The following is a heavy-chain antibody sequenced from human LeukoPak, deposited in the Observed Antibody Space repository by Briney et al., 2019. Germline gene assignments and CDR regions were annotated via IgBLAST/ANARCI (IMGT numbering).Heavy chain of an antibody. J-gene: IGHJ4*02. CDR2: IYASGST. CDR1: GGSISSYY. V-gene: IGHV4-4*07. CDR3: ARVGDHALRD. D-gene: IGHD3-16*01. Sequence: SETLSLTCTVSGGSISSYYRSWIRQPAGKGLEWIGRIYASGSTNYNPSLKSRVTMSVDTSKSQCTLKLSSVTAADTAVYYCARVGDHALRDWGQETLVTVSS.